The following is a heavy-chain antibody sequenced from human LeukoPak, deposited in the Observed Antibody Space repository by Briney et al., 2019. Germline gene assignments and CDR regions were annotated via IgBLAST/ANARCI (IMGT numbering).Heavy chain of an antibody. CDR3: ARGGPAYNYYDSSGSFDY. D-gene: IGHD3-22*01. CDR2: IYYSGST. CDR1: GGSISSYY. Sequence: SETLSLTCTVSGGSISSYYWIWIRQPPGKGLEWIGYIYYSGSTNYNPSLKSRVTISVDTSKNQFSLKLSSVTAADTAVYYCARGGPAYNYYDSSGSFDYWGQGTLVTVSS. J-gene: IGHJ4*02. V-gene: IGHV4-59*01.